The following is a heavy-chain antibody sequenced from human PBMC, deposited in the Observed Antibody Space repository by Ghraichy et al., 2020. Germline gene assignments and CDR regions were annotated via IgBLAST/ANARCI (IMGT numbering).Heavy chain of an antibody. CDR3: ARWGYGFYYYYYGMDV. V-gene: IGHV3-7*03. D-gene: IGHD5-18*01. CDR1: GFTFSSYW. J-gene: IGHJ6*02. Sequence: LSLTCAASGFTFSSYWMSWVRQAPGKGLEWVANIKQDGSEKYYVDSVKGRFTISRDNAKNSLYLQMNSLRAEDTAVYYCARWGYGFYYYYYGMDVWGQGTTVTVSS. CDR2: IKQDGSEK.